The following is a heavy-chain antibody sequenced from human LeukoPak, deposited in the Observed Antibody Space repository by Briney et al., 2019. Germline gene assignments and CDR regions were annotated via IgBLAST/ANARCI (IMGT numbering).Heavy chain of an antibody. D-gene: IGHD4-17*01. CDR3: AGRYGDYVIGY. Sequence: SETLSLTCAVSGASITSTNWWSWVRQPPGKGLEWIAEIYPSGSTNYNPSLKSRLSISIDKSRNQFSLKLSSLTAADTAVYYCAGRYGDYVIGYWGQGTLVTVSS. CDR1: GASITSTNW. J-gene: IGHJ4*02. V-gene: IGHV4-4*02. CDR2: IYPSGST.